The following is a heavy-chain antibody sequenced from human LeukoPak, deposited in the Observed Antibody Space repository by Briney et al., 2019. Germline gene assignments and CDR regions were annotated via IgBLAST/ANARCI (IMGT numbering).Heavy chain of an antibody. D-gene: IGHD3-10*02. V-gene: IGHV4-34*01. Sequence: PSETLSLTCAVYGGSFSGYYWSWIRQPPGKGLEWIGEINHSGSTNYNPSLKSRVTISVDTSKNQFSLKLSSVTAADTAVYYCARGLKFVRYFQHGGQGTLVTVSS. CDR2: INHSGST. J-gene: IGHJ1*01. CDR1: GGSFSGYY. CDR3: ARGLKFVRYFQH.